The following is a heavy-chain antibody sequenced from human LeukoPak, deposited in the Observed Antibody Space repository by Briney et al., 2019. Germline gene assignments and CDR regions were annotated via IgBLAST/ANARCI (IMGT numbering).Heavy chain of an antibody. V-gene: IGHV3-11*01. CDR3: ARDRASTVWYFDL. CDR2: ISSSGSTT. J-gene: IGHJ2*01. CDR1: GFTFSDYH. D-gene: IGHD4-17*01. Sequence: GGSLRLSCAASGFTFSDYHMSWIRQAPGKGLEWVSYISSSGSTTDYADSVKGRFTISRDNAKNSLYLQMNSLRAEDTAVYYCARDRASTVWYFDLWGRGTQVTVSS.